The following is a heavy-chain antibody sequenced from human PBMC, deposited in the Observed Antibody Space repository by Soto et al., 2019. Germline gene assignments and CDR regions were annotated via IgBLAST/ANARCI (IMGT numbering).Heavy chain of an antibody. D-gene: IGHD2-2*01. CDR3: AKDIEGGQLLWPGY. Sequence: GGSLRLSCAASGFTFDDYAMHWVRQAPGKGLEWVSGISWDSGNKGYADSVKGRFTISRDNAKNSLYLQMNILRAEDTALYYCAKDIEGGQLLWPGYWGQGTLVTVSS. J-gene: IGHJ4*02. V-gene: IGHV3-9*01. CDR2: ISWDSGNK. CDR1: GFTFDDYA.